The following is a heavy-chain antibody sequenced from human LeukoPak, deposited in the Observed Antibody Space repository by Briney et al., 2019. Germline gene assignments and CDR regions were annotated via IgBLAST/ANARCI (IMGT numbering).Heavy chain of an antibody. CDR3: VRDRGSSWFADY. CDR1: RYIFTSYY. Sequence: ASVRVSCKASRYIFTSYYIHWVRQAPGQGLEWMGWINPNNGGTKYAQKFQGRVTMTTDTSITTAYMELSRLRSDDTAMYYCVRDRGSSWFADYWGQGTVLADSS. J-gene: IGHJ4*02. V-gene: IGHV1-2*02. CDR2: INPNNGGT. D-gene: IGHD6-13*01.